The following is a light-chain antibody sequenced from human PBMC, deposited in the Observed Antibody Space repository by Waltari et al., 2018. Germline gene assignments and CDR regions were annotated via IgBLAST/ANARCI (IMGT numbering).Light chain of an antibody. V-gene: IGKV3-20*01. CDR3: QQYDGIVVT. CDR1: QAVSTIA. J-gene: IGKJ4*01. Sequence: EIVLTPSPGTLSLSPGDRAILSWRASQAVSTIALRWYQQKPGQAPKVLIYSTSNRATGIPDRFSGSGSGTDFTLTINSLAPEDFAMYYCQQYDGIVVTFGGGTKVEI. CDR2: STS.